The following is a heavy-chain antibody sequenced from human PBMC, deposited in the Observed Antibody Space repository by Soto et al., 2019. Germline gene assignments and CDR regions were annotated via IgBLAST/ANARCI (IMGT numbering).Heavy chain of an antibody. CDR1: GFTFSTYA. V-gene: IGHV3-23*01. CDR2: ISGSGGTT. D-gene: IGHD6-25*01. J-gene: IGHJ3*02. CDR3: DGGKKRAFDI. Sequence: GGSLRLSCAASGFTFSTYAMSWVRQVPGKGLEWVSCISGSGGTTYYADSVKGRFTISRDNSKNTLYLQMNSLRAEDTAVYYCDGGKKRAFDIWGQWTMVTVSS.